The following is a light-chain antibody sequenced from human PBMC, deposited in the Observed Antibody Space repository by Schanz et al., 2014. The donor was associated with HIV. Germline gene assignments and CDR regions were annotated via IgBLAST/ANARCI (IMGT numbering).Light chain of an antibody. Sequence: QSVLTQPPSVSGAPGQRVTISCTGTSSNIGAGYDVHWYQQIPGTAPKLLISGNNNRPSGVPDRFSGSKSGTSGSLAITGLQAEDEADYYCQSHDSRLSAWVFGGGTKLTVL. J-gene: IGLJ3*02. CDR3: QSHDSRLSAWV. CDR1: SSNIGAGYD. V-gene: IGLV1-40*01. CDR2: GNN.